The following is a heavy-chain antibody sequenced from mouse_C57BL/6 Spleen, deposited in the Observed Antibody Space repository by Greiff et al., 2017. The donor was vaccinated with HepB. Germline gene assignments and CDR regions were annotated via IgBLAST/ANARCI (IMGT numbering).Heavy chain of an antibody. D-gene: IGHD1-1*01. CDR3: ARETTTVWYFDV. Sequence: EVKLQESGPGLVKPSQSLSLTCSVTGYSITSGYYWNWIRQFPGNKLEWMGYISYDGSNNYNPSLKNRISITRDTSKNQFFLKLNSVTTEDTATYYCARETTTVWYFDVWGTGTTVTVSS. J-gene: IGHJ1*03. CDR2: ISYDGSN. V-gene: IGHV3-6*01. CDR1: GYSITSGYY.